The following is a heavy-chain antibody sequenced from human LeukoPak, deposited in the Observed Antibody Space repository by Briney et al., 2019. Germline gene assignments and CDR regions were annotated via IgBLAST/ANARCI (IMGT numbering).Heavy chain of an antibody. CDR3: ARSGYFAEYFQY. CDR1: GDSVSSKTAA. D-gene: IGHD3-3*01. J-gene: IGHJ1*01. V-gene: IGHV6-1*01. CDR2: TYYRSKWHN. Sequence: SQTLSLTCAISGDSVSSKTAAWNWIRRSPSRGLEWLGRTYYRSKWHNDYAESVKGRLTINPDTSKNQFSLQLNSVTPDDTAVYYCARSGYFAEYFQYWGQGTPVTVPS.